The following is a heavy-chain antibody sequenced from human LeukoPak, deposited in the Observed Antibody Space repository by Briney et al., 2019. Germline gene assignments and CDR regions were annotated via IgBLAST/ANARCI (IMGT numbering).Heavy chain of an antibody. CDR1: GGTFSSYA. J-gene: IGHJ4*02. V-gene: IGHV1-69*13. CDR2: IIPIFGTA. CDR3: ARGGAYYYDSSGYYPPAY. Sequence: GASVKVSCKASGGTFSSYAISWVRQAPGRGLEWMGGIIPIFGTANYAQKFQGRVTITADESTSTAYMELSSLRSEDTAVYYCARGGAYYYDSSGYYPPAYWGQGTLVTVSS. D-gene: IGHD3-22*01.